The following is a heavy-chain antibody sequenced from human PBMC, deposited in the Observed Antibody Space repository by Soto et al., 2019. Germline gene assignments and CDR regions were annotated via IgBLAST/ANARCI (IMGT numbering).Heavy chain of an antibody. D-gene: IGHD6-6*01. CDR3: AKVSAQLVHYFYFHYMDV. V-gene: IGHV3-30*18. J-gene: IGHJ6*03. CDR2: ISYDGNNK. Sequence: GGSLRLSCAASGFTFSTYGMHWVRQAPGKGLEWVAVISYDGNNKYYADSVKGRFTISRDNSKNTLYLQMNSLRPEDTAVYYCAKVSAQLVHYFYFHYMDVWGKGTTVTVSS. CDR1: GFTFSTYG.